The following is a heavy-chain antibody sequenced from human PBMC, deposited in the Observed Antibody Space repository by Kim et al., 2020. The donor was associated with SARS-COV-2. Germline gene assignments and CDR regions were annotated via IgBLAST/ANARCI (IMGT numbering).Heavy chain of an antibody. CDR3: ARAPEAVTMIVGGEAFDI. CDR2: IYYSGST. J-gene: IGHJ3*02. V-gene: IGHV4-31*03. Sequence: SETLSLTCTVSGGSISSGGYYWSWIRQHPGKGLEWIGYIYYSGSTYYNPSLKSRVTISVDTSKNQFSLKLSSVTAADTAVYYCARAPEAVTMIVGGEAFDIWGQGTMVTVSS. D-gene: IGHD3-22*01. CDR1: GGSISSGGYY.